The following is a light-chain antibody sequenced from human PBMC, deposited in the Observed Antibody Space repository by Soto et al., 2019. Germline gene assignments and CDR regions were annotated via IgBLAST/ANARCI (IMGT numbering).Light chain of an antibody. CDR2: KAS. Sequence: DIQMTQSPSTLSASVGDRVTITCRASQSINSWLAWYQQKPGTAPKLLIYKASNLESGVPSRFSGSGSGTKFTPTITSLQPDDFATYYCQQYNSYSWTCGQGTRVEIK. V-gene: IGKV1-5*03. CDR1: QSINSW. J-gene: IGKJ1*01. CDR3: QQYNSYSWT.